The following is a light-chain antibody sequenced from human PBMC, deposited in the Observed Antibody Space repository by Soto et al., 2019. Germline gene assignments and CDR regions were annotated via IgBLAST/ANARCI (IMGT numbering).Light chain of an antibody. Sequence: DIQLTQSPSFLSASVGDRVTITCRASQGISSYLAWYQQRPGKAAKLLMYGASTLQSGVPSRFSGSAAGTTFTLTINNLQPEDFATYYCQQRNNFPRTFGQGNKVE. J-gene: IGKJ1*01. CDR1: QGISSY. CDR2: GAS. CDR3: QQRNNFPRT. V-gene: IGKV1-9*01.